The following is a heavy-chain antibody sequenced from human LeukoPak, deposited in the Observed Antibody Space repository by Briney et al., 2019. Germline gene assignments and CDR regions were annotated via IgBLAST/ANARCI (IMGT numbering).Heavy chain of an antibody. CDR1: GFTFSSYS. D-gene: IGHD6-13*01. CDR3: AREFLYSSSWGSGY. J-gene: IGHJ4*02. Sequence: GGSLRLSCAASGFTFSSYSMNWVRQAPGKGLEWVSSISSSSYIYYADSVKGRFTISRDNAKNSLYLQMNSLRAEDTAVYYRAREFLYSSSWGSGYWGQGTLVTVSS. V-gene: IGHV3-21*01. CDR2: ISSSSYI.